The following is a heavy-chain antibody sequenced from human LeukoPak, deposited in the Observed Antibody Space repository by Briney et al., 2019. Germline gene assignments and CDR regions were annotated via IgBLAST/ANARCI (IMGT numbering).Heavy chain of an antibody. D-gene: IGHD5-24*01. J-gene: IGHJ4*02. CDR1: VFIFKSYW. CDR3: ARGRRWLQPIDY. CDR2: IKEDGGEL. V-gene: IGHV3-7*04. Sequence: PGGCLRLSCAACVFIFKSYWMSCVREAPGKGLEGVANIKEDGGELNYVDSMKGRFTISRDNAKQSLFLQMNSLRVEDLGVYYCARGRRWLQPIDYWGQGTLVTVSS.